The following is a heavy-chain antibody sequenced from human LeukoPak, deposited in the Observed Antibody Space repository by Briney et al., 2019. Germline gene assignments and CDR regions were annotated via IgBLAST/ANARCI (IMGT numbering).Heavy chain of an antibody. Sequence: GGSLRLSCAASGFIFRKYAMHWVRQAPGKGLEWVAFIRYDGSNKYYADSVKGRFTISRDNSKNTLYLQMNSLRAEDTAVYYCAKEGTYSYAPDYWGQGTLVTVSS. D-gene: IGHD5-18*01. CDR1: GFIFRKYA. CDR3: AKEGTYSYAPDY. J-gene: IGHJ4*02. V-gene: IGHV3-30*02. CDR2: IRYDGSNK.